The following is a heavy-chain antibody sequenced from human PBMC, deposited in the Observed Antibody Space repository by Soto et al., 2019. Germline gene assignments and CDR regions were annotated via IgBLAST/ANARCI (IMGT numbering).Heavy chain of an antibody. V-gene: IGHV3-33*01. D-gene: IGHD4-17*01. CDR1: GFTFSNYA. J-gene: IGHJ6*03. Sequence: GGSLRLSCAASGFTFSNYAMHWVRQAPGKGLEWVTIIWYDGSDKNYGDSVKGRFTISRDNSKNTLYLQMNSLRVEDTAVYYCARDSGGDYHNYYMDVWGKGTTVTVSS. CDR3: ARDSGGDYHNYYMDV. CDR2: IWYDGSDK.